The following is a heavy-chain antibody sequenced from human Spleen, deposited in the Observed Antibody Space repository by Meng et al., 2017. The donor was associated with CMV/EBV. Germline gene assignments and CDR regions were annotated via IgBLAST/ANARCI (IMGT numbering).Heavy chain of an antibody. CDR1: GFSFSDYS. D-gene: IGHD6-25*01. CDR2: IGTISSYT. Sequence: GESLKISCAASGFSFSDYSVNWVRQAPGKGLEWVSSIGTISSYTYYADSVKGRFTTSRDNAENSVVLQMNSLRAEDTAVYYCARVPPYSSGCPGDYWGQGTLVTVSS. J-gene: IGHJ4*02. V-gene: IGHV3-21*01. CDR3: ARVPPYSSGCPGDY.